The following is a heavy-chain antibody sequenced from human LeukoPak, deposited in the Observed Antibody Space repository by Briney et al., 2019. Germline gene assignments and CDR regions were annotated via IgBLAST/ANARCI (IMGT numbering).Heavy chain of an antibody. D-gene: IGHD5-24*01. CDR1: GGSISSYY. V-gene: IGHV4-59*01. CDR2: IYYSGST. CDR3: AREIPRWLQASTGVSDAFDI. J-gene: IGHJ3*02. Sequence: SETLSLTCTVSGGSISSYYWSWIRQPPGKGLEWIGYIYYSGSTNYNPSLKSRVTISVDTSKNQFSLKLSSVTAADTAVYYCAREIPRWLQASTGVSDAFDIWGQGTMVTVSS.